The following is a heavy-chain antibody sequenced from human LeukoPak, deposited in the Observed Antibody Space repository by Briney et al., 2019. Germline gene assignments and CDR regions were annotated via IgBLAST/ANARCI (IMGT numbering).Heavy chain of an antibody. V-gene: IGHV1-3*01. CDR2: INAGNGNT. D-gene: IGHD6-19*01. CDR3: ARARGWPLYYYYGMDV. Sequence: GASVKVSCKASGYTFTSYYMHWVRQAPGQRLEWMGWINAGNGNTKYSQKFQGRVTITRDTSASTAYMELSSLRSEDTAVYYCARARGWPLYYYYGMDVWGQGTTVTVSS. CDR1: GYTFTSYY. J-gene: IGHJ6*02.